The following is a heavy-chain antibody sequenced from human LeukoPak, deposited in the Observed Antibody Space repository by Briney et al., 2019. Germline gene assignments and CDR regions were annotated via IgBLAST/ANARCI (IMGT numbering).Heavy chain of an antibody. Sequence: GGSLRLSCAASGFTFSSYGMHWVRQAPGKGLEWVAVISYDVGKKYYADSVKGRFTISRDNSKNTLYLQMNSLRAEDTAVYYCARAHLFDYWGQGTLVTVSS. J-gene: IGHJ4*02. CDR2: ISYDVGKK. V-gene: IGHV3-30*03. CDR3: ARAHLFDY. CDR1: GFTFSSYG.